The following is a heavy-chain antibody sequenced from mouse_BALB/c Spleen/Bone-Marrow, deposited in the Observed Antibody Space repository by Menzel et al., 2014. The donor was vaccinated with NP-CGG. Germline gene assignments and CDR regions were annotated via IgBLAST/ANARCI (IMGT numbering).Heavy chain of an antibody. Sequence: QVQLQQSGAELVRPGVSVKISCKGSGYTFTDYTMHWVKQSHAKSLEWIGVISTYYGDANYNQKFKGKATMTVDKSSSTAYMELARLTSEDSAIYYCARVITTGYYGMDYWGQGTSVTVSS. D-gene: IGHD2-4*01. V-gene: IGHV1S137*01. CDR3: ARVITTGYYGMDY. CDR1: GYTFTDYT. CDR2: ISTYYGDA. J-gene: IGHJ4*01.